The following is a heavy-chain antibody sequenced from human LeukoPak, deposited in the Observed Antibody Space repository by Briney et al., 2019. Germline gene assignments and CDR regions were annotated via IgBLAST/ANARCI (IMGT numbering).Heavy chain of an antibody. V-gene: IGHV3-74*01. CDR3: ARRGAATDAFDI. Sequence: GGSLRLSCAASGFTFSSYAMSWARQAPGKGLVWVSRIKSDGSSTSYADSVKGRFTISRDNAKNTLYLQMNSLRAEDTAVYYCARRGAATDAFDIWGQGTMVTVSS. CDR2: IKSDGSST. D-gene: IGHD1-26*01. J-gene: IGHJ3*02. CDR1: GFTFSSYA.